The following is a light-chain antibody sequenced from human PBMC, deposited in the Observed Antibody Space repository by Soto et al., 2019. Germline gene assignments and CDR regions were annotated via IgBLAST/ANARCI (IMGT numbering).Light chain of an antibody. CDR3: AAWDDSLSGPV. CDR1: SSNIGSNY. V-gene: IGLV1-47*01. Sequence: QSVLTQPPSASGTPGQRVTISCSGSSSNIGSNYVYWYQQPPGTAPKLLIYRNNQRPSGVPDRFSGSKSGTSASLAISGLRSEDEAGYYCAAWDDSLSGPVFGGGTQLTVL. J-gene: IGLJ7*01. CDR2: RNN.